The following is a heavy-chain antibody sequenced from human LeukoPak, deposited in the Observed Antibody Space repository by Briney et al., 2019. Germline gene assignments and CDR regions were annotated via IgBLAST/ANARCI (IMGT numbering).Heavy chain of an antibody. D-gene: IGHD3-10*01. CDR3: XXXXXXXXWFGELVPFDY. J-gene: IGHJ4*02. CDR2: ISYDGSNK. Sequence: GGSLRLSCAASGFTFSFYAMTWVRQAPGKGLEWVAVISYDGSNKYYADSVKGRFTISRDNSKNTLYLQMNSLRAEDTAVYYXXXXXXXXXWFGELVPFDYWGQGTLVTVSS. CDR1: GFTFSFYA. V-gene: IGHV3-30*03.